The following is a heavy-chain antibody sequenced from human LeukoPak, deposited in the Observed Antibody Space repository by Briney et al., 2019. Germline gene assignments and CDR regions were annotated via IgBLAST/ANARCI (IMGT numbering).Heavy chain of an antibody. CDR1: GYSISSGYY. J-gene: IGHJ4*02. V-gene: IGHV4-38-2*01. Sequence: SETLSLTCAVSGYSISSGYYWGGSRQPPGRGVEWIGSIYHSVSTYYNPPFKSRVPIPEDTSNNQFSLKLSSVPAADTAVYYCARQIKQWLLESLYSFDYWGQGTLVTVSS. CDR2: IYHSVST. CDR3: ARQIKQWLLESLYSFDY. D-gene: IGHD6-19*01.